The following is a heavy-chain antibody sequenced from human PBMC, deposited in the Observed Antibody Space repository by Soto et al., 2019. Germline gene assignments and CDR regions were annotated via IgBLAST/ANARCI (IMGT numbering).Heavy chain of an antibody. Sequence: QVQLVESGRGVVQWGISLSLSCAGSSFGFSCYRVDWLPGATGKGLEWVGVIWNDGSNKDYGYAIKGRFTISRDNAKQTVYLQTHSLRAEDTAVYYCATDPGWSSSSVYFDYWGPGILVTVSS. V-gene: IGHV3-33*01. J-gene: IGHJ4*02. CDR3: ATDPGWSSSSVYFDY. CDR2: IWNDGSNK. D-gene: IGHD6-13*01. CDR1: SFGFSCYR.